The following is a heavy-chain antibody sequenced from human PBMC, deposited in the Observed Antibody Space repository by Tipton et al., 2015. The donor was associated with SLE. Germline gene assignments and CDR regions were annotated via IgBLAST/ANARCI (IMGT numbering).Heavy chain of an antibody. CDR2: VDHRGRA. Sequence: LRLSCDVYGGSSRNYYWTWIRQPPGKGLEWIGEVDHRGRANYNPSLENRVTISRDTSRTQFSLTLTSVTAADTAVYYCARDRHAEQELVSPGDWGQGTLVTVSS. D-gene: IGHD6-13*01. CDR3: ARDRHAEQELVSPGD. CDR1: GGSSRNYY. V-gene: IGHV4-34*01. J-gene: IGHJ4*02.